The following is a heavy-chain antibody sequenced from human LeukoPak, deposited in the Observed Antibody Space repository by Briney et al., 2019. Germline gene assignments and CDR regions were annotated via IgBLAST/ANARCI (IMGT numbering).Heavy chain of an antibody. CDR2: ISGSGGST. CDR1: GFTFSSYA. Sequence: GGSLRLSCAASGFTFSSYAMSWVRQAPGKGLEWVSAISGSGGSTYYADSVKGRFTISRDNSKNTLYLQMNSLRAEDTAVYYCAKGLYYYDSSGYYSDYDYWGQGTLVTVSS. V-gene: IGHV3-23*01. J-gene: IGHJ4*02. CDR3: AKGLYYYDSSGYYSDYDY. D-gene: IGHD3-22*01.